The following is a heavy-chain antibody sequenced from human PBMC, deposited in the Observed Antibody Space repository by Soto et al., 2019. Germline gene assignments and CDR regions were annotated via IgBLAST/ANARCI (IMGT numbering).Heavy chain of an antibody. CDR2: ISSSSSYI. CDR1: GFTFSSYS. D-gene: IGHD2-15*01. V-gene: IGHV3-21*01. CDR3: PRAAIRAIVVVVAANPRLEP. J-gene: IGHJ5*02. Sequence: GGSLRLSCAASGFTFSSYSMNLVRQAPGNGLEWVSSISSSSSYIYYADSVKGRCTISRDNAKNSLYLQMNRLRDEDKAVYYCPRAAIRAIVVVVAANPRLEPCGQGSLVTVSS.